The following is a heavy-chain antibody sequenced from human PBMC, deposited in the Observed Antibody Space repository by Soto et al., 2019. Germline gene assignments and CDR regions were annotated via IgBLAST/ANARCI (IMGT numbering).Heavy chain of an antibody. V-gene: IGHV3-30-3*01. CDR1: GFTFSSYA. CDR2: ISYDGSNK. J-gene: IGHJ4*02. Sequence: PGWSLRLSCAASGFTFSSYAMHWVRRAPGKGLEWVAFISYDGSNKYYADSVKGRFTISRDNSKNTLYLKMNSLRAEDTAVYYCARGRSGYDQTSNYFDDGGQGTMVTVSS. CDR3: ARGRSGYDQTSNYFDD. D-gene: IGHD5-12*01.